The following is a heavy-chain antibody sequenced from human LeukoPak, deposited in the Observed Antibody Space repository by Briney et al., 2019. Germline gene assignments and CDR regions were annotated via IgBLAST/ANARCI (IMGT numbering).Heavy chain of an antibody. V-gene: IGHV1-46*01. CDR1: GYTFTSYY. D-gene: IGHD3-3*01. J-gene: IGHJ6*03. CDR2: INPSGGST. Sequence: ASVKVSCKASGYTFTSYYMHWVRQAPGQGLEWMGIINPSGGSTSYAQKFQGRVTMTRDMSTSTVYMELSSLRSEDTAVYYCARDSYYDFWSGPNNNYYYYYMDVWGKGNTVTVSS. CDR3: ARDSYYDFWSGPNNNYYYYYMDV.